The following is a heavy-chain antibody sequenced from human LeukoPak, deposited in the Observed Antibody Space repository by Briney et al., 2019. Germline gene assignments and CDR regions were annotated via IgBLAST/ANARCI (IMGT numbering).Heavy chain of an antibody. V-gene: IGHV3-43*01. CDR2: ISWDGGST. D-gene: IGHD6-19*01. CDR1: GFTFDDYT. J-gene: IGHJ6*02. CDR3: AKGMGNSGWYGRGYYYYGMDV. Sequence: GGSLRLSCAASGFTFDDYTMHWVRQAPGKGLEWVSLISWDGGSTYYADSVKGRFTIPRDNSKNSLYLQMNSLRTEDTALYYCAKGMGNSGWYGRGYYYYGMDVWGQGTTVTVSS.